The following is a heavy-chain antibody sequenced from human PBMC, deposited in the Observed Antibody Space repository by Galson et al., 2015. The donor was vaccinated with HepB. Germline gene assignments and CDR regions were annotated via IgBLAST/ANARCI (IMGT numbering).Heavy chain of an antibody. D-gene: IGHD2-2*01. Sequence: SLRLSCAASTFIFSTYSMDWVRQAPGKGLEWVSYISSSSTTIYYADSVKGRFTISRDNAKNSLYLQMNSLRAEDTAVYYCARDKGRYCSSTSCKGSVYYYGMDVWGQGTTVTVSS. J-gene: IGHJ6*02. CDR2: ISSSSTTI. CDR3: ARDKGRYCSSTSCKGSVYYYGMDV. V-gene: IGHV3-48*04. CDR1: TFIFSTYS.